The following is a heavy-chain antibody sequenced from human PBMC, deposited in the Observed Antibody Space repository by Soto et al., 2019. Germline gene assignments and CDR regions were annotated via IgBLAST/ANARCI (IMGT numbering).Heavy chain of an antibody. Sequence: QVQLVQSGAEVKKPGSSVKVSCKASGGTFSSYTISWVRQAPGQGLEWMGRIIPILGIANYAQKFQGRVTITADKSTSTAYMELSSLRSEDTAVSYCARAIGDYAFDIWGQGTMVTVSS. V-gene: IGHV1-69*02. J-gene: IGHJ3*02. CDR1: GGTFSSYT. D-gene: IGHD4-17*01. CDR3: ARAIGDYAFDI. CDR2: IIPILGIA.